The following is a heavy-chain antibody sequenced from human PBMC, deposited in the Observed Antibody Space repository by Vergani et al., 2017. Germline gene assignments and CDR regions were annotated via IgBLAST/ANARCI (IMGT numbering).Heavy chain of an antibody. D-gene: IGHD6-19*01. J-gene: IGHJ6*02. CDR2: INTNSGNP. CDR1: GYTFTNYP. V-gene: IGHV7-4-1*02. Sequence: QVQLLQSGSELKKPGASVRISCEASGYTFTNYPLIWVRQAPGQGLEFMGWINTNSGNPTYAPGFTGRFVFSLDTSVSTAYLQISGLKAEDSAVYYCAGGRQWRLTEYRYGMDVWGQGTTVTVSS. CDR3: AGGRQWRLTEYRYGMDV.